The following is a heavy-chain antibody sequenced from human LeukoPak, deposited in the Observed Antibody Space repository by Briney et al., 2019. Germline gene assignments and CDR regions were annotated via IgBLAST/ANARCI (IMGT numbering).Heavy chain of an antibody. CDR1: GFTFSTYA. V-gene: IGHV3-23*01. Sequence: GGSLRLSCAASGFTFSTYAMSWVRQAPGKGLEWVSAISGSGGSTYYADSVKGRFAISRDNSKNTLYLQMNSLRAEDTSIYFCAKALEQETVIALDSWGQGTLVTVSS. J-gene: IGHJ4*02. CDR3: AKALEQETVIALDS. CDR2: ISGSGGST. D-gene: IGHD6-13*01.